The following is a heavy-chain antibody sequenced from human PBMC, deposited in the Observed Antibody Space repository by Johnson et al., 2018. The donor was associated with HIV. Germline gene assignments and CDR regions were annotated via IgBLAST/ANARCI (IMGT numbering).Heavy chain of an antibody. Sequence: QVLLVESGGGVVQPGRSLRLSCAASRFTFSSYAMHWVRQAPGKGLEWVAVISYDESNKDYADSVKGRFTISRDNSKNTLYLQMNSLRAEDTAVYYCARSGRSHNNGWYWGGAFDIWGQGTMVTVSS. CDR2: ISYDESNK. CDR1: RFTFSSYA. J-gene: IGHJ3*02. D-gene: IGHD6-19*01. V-gene: IGHV3-30-3*01. CDR3: ARSGRSHNNGWYWGGAFDI.